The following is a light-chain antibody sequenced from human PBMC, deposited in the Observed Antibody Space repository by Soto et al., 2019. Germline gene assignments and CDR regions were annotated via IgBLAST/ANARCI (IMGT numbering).Light chain of an antibody. CDR2: EVS. Sequence: QSALTQPASVSGSPGQSITISCTGTSSDIGGYNYVSWYQQHPGKAPKLVIYEVSNRPSGVSNRFSGSKSGNTASLTISGLQAEDEADYYCSPYTFSSLYVFGTGTKLTVL. CDR3: SPYTFSSLYV. CDR1: SSDIGGYNY. V-gene: IGLV2-14*01. J-gene: IGLJ1*01.